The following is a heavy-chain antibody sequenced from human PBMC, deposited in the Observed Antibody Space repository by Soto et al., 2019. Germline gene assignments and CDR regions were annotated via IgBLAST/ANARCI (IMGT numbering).Heavy chain of an antibody. CDR3: ARDVSGGTYPWFFDL. J-gene: IGHJ2*01. V-gene: IGHV1-18*04. CDR2: ISGYNGNI. CDR1: GYTSSIYG. Sequence: QGQLVQSGAEVKKPGASVNVYCKASGYTSSIYGISWVRQAPGQGLEWMAWISGYNGNIKYAQKFQGRVTVATDTTTTGAYMELRSLRSDDTAVYYCARDVSGGTYPWFFDLWGRGTLVTVSS. D-gene: IGHD2-15*01.